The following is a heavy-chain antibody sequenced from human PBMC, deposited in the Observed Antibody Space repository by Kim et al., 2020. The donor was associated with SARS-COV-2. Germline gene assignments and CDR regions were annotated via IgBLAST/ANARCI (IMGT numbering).Heavy chain of an antibody. Sequence: YINYADSVKGRFTISRDNAKNSLYLQMNSLRAEDTAVYYCALDSSGYRDYWGQGTLVTVSS. CDR3: ALDSSGYRDY. J-gene: IGHJ4*02. V-gene: IGHV3-21*01. CDR2: YI. D-gene: IGHD3-22*01.